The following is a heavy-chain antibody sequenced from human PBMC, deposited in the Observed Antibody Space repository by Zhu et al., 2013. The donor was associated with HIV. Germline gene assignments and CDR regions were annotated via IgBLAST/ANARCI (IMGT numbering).Heavy chain of an antibody. D-gene: IGHD6-19*01. CDR3: ARAGLPSGWLGWYYYYYYGMDV. Sequence: QVQLVQSGAEVKKPGASVKVSCKASGYTFTSYDINWVRQATGQGLEWMGWMNPNSGNTGYAQKFQGRVTMTRNTSISTAYMELSSLRSEDTAVYYCARAGLPSGWLGWYYYYYYGMDVWGQGTTVTVSS. J-gene: IGHJ6*02. CDR1: GYTFTSYD. CDR2: MNPNSGNT. V-gene: IGHV1-8*01.